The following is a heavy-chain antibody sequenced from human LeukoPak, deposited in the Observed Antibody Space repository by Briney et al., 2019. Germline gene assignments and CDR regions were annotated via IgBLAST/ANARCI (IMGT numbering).Heavy chain of an antibody. Sequence: GGSLRLSCAASGFTFSSYSMNWVRQAPGKGLEWVSSISSSSSYIYYADSVKGRFTISRDNAKNSLYLQMNSPRAEDTAVYYCARLAFPHRGPTDYWGQGTLVTVSS. J-gene: IGHJ4*02. CDR1: GFTFSSYS. V-gene: IGHV3-21*01. CDR2: ISSSSSYI. CDR3: ARLAFPHRGPTDY.